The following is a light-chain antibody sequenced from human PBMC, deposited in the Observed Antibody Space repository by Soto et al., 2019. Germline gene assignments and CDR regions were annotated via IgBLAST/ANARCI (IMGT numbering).Light chain of an antibody. CDR2: DAS. Sequence: EIVLPQSPGPVSLSPGEGSTLSCRTSLSVSVYLDWYQQKPGQAPRLLISDASNRATGIPARFSGSGSGTDFTLTISSLEPEDFAVYYCHQRQYWPPITFGQGTRLEIK. CDR1: LSVSVY. CDR3: HQRQYWPPIT. V-gene: IGKV3-11*01. J-gene: IGKJ5*01.